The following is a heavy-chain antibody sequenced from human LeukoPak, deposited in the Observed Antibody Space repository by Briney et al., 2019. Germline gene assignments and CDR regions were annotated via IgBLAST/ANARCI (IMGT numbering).Heavy chain of an antibody. CDR3: ARGASVVPGIDNAFDI. D-gene: IGHD6-19*01. V-gene: IGHV3-7*01. J-gene: IGHJ3*02. CDR1: GFTFSSYW. Sequence: GGSLRLSCAASGFTFSSYWMSWVRQAPGKGLEWVANIKQDGSEKYYVDSVKGRFTISRDNAKNSLYLQMNSLRAEDTALYYCARGASVVPGIDNAFDIWGQGTMVTVSS. CDR2: IKQDGSEK.